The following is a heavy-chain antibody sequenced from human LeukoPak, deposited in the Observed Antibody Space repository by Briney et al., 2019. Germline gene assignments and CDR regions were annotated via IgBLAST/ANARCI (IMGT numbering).Heavy chain of an antibody. CDR2: ISYDGSNK. CDR3: ARGYGLGSHYNEKPFDY. CDR1: GFTFSSYA. Sequence: PGGSLRLSCAASGFTFSSYAMHWVRQAPGKGLEGVAVISYDGSNKYYADSVKGRFTISRDNSKNTLYLQMNSLRAEDTAVYYCARGYGLGSHYNEKPFDYWGQGTLVTVSS. V-gene: IGHV3-30-3*01. J-gene: IGHJ4*02. D-gene: IGHD3-10*01.